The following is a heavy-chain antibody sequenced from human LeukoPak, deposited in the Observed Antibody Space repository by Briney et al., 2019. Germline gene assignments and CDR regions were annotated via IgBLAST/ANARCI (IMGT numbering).Heavy chain of an antibody. J-gene: IGHJ3*02. CDR1: GYSISSGYH. CDR2: IYHSGST. CDR3: ARVVGGSSGYYPNDAFDI. D-gene: IGHD3-22*01. Sequence: SETLSLTCAVSGYSISSGYHWGWIRQPPGKGLEWIGSIYHSGSTYYNPSLKSRVTISVDTSKNQFSLKLSSLTATDTAVYYCARVVGGSSGYYPNDAFDIWGQGTMVTVSS. V-gene: IGHV4-38-2*01.